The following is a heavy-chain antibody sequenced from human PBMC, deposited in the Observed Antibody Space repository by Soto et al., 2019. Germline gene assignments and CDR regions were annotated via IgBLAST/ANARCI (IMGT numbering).Heavy chain of an antibody. D-gene: IGHD5-12*01. CDR3: ARDSDIVATAHYYYYGMDV. Sequence: QVQLVESGGGVVQPGRSLRLSCAASGFTFSSYAMHWVRQAPGKGLEWVAGISYDGSNKYYADSVKGRFTISRDNSKNKLYLQMNSLRAEDTAVYYCARDSDIVATAHYYYYGMDVWGQGTTVTVSS. J-gene: IGHJ6*02. V-gene: IGHV3-30-3*01. CDR2: ISYDGSNK. CDR1: GFTFSSYA.